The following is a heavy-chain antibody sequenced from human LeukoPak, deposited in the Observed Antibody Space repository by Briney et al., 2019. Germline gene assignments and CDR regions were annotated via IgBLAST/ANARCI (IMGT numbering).Heavy chain of an antibody. Sequence: TGGSLRLSCAASGFTFSSYAMSWVRQAPGKGVEWVSALSGSGGSTYYADSVKGRFTISRDNSKNTLYVQMNSLRAEDTAVYYCAIYYYGSGSYYHRGWYWSQGTLVTVSS. CDR2: LSGSGGST. CDR1: GFTFSSYA. D-gene: IGHD3-10*01. V-gene: IGHV3-23*01. J-gene: IGHJ4*02. CDR3: AIYYYGSGSYYHRGWY.